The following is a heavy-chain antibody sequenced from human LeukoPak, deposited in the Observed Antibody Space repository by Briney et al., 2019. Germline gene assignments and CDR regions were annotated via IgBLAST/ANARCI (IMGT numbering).Heavy chain of an antibody. J-gene: IGHJ6*02. D-gene: IGHD5-24*01. CDR2: IRSKSYGCTT. CDR1: GFTFGDHA. Sequence: GGSLRLSCTTSGFTFGDHAMSWVRQAPGKGLEWVGFIRSKSYGCTTEYAASVKGRFTISRDDSKSIAYLQMDSLKTDDTAMYYCTRGPTHQWLYYGMDVWGQGTTVTVSS. V-gene: IGHV3-49*04. CDR3: TRGPTHQWLYYGMDV.